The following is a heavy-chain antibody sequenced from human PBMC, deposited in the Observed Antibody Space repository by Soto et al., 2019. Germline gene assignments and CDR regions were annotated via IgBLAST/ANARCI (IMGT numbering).Heavy chain of an antibody. V-gene: IGHV4-59*06. Sequence: SETLSLTCTVSGGSISSYYWSWIRQHPGKGLEWIGYIYYSGSTYYNPSLKSRVTIPVDTSKNQFSLKLSSVTAADTAVYYCAREGGIVGATAADYWGQGTLVTVSS. D-gene: IGHD1-26*01. J-gene: IGHJ4*02. CDR1: GGSISSYY. CDR2: IYYSGST. CDR3: AREGGIVGATAADY.